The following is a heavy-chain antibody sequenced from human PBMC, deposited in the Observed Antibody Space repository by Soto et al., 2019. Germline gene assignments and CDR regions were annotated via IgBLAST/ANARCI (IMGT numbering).Heavy chain of an antibody. CDR1: GFTFSNAW. J-gene: IGHJ5*02. CDR2: ITTKTDGGGAI. D-gene: IGHD3-10*01. CDR3: TTRSAP. Sequence: EVQLVESGGGLVQPGGSLRLSCAASGFTFSNAWMNWVRQAPGKGLEWVGRITTKTDGGGAIDYAAPVKGRFTISRDDSKNTLFLQMNSLKVDDTAVYYCTTRSAPWGQGTLVTVSS. V-gene: IGHV3-15*07.